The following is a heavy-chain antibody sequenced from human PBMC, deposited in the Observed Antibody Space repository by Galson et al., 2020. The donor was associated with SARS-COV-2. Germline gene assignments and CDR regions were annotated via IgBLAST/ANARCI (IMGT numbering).Heavy chain of an antibody. V-gene: IGHV3-49*04. J-gene: IGHJ4*02. Sequence: GESLKISCTGSGFTFGDYAMSWVRQAPGKGLEWVGFIRIKTFGGTTEYAASVKGRLTISRDDSKSIVYLQMNSLKTEDTGVYYCVRGPHRDKWDDVRYEYWGQGTLVTVSS. CDR1: GFTFGDYA. CDR2: IRIKTFGGTT. CDR3: VRGPHRDKWDDVRYEY. D-gene: IGHD1-20*01.